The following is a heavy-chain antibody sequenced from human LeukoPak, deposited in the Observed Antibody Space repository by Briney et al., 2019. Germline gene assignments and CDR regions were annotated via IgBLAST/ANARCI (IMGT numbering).Heavy chain of an antibody. V-gene: IGHV1-46*01. Sequence: GASVKVSCKASGYTFTSYYMHWVRQAPGQGLEWMGIINPSGGSTSYAQKFQGRVTMTRDTSTSTVYMEPSSLRSEDTAVYYCARDIVVVPAATEDYYYYGMDVWGKGTTVTVSS. CDR2: INPSGGST. CDR1: GYTFTSYY. J-gene: IGHJ6*04. D-gene: IGHD2-2*01. CDR3: ARDIVVVPAATEDYYYYGMDV.